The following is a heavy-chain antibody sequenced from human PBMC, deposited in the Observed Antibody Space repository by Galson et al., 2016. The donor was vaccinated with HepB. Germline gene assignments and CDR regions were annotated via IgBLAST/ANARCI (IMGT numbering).Heavy chain of an antibody. CDR3: ARGLVNAIFGVVISYYYIDV. CDR1: GFSFRTYS. Sequence: SLRLSCAASGFSFRTYSMSWVRQAPGKGLEWVSSISGTSSYIYYADSVKGRITISRDNAKNSLYLQMNSLRAEDTAVYYCARGLVNAIFGVVISYYYIDVWGEGTTVTVSS. V-gene: IGHV3-21*01. J-gene: IGHJ6*03. D-gene: IGHD3-3*01. CDR2: ISGTSSYI.